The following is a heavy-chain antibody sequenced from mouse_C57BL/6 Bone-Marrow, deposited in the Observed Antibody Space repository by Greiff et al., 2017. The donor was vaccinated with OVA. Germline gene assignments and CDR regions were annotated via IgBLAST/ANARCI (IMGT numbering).Heavy chain of an antibody. CDR3: TRAGYYYYYAMDY. J-gene: IGHJ4*01. V-gene: IGHV1-15*01. Sequence: QVQLQQSWAELVRPGASVTLSCKASGYTFTDYEMHWVKQTPVHGLEWIGAIDPETGGTAYNQKFKGKAILTADKSSSTAYMELRSLTSEDSAVYYCTRAGYYYYYAMDYWGQGTSVTVSS. CDR1: GYTFTDYE. CDR2: IDPETGGT. D-gene: IGHD2-3*01.